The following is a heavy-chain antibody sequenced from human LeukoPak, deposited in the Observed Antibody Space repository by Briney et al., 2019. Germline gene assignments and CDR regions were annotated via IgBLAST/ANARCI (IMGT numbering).Heavy chain of an antibody. CDR3: ARGYSSGWPDY. V-gene: IGHV3-33*01. CDR1: GFTFSSYG. CDR2: IWYDGSNK. J-gene: IGHJ4*02. D-gene: IGHD6-19*01. Sequence: GGSLRLSCAASGFTFSSYGMHWVSQAPGKGLEWVAVIWYDGSNKYYAGSVKGRFTISRDNSKNTLYLQMNSLRAEDTAVFYCARGYSSGWPDYWGQGTLVTVSS.